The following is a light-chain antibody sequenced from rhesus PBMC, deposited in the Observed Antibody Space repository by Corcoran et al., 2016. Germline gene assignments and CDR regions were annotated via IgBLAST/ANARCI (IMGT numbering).Light chain of an antibody. Sequence: DIRMTQSPSSLSASVGDRVTITCRASQAITNDLAWYQQKPGENPKLLIYESSSLPGGIPSRFSGSGSGTDFTLTISSLQPEDFATYFCQHYYNVPYSFGQGTKVEI. CDR3: QHYYNVPYS. V-gene: IGKV1S8*01. CDR1: QAITND. J-gene: IGKJ2*01. CDR2: ESS.